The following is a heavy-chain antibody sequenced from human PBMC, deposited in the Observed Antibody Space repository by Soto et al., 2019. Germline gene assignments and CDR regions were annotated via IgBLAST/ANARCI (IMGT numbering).Heavy chain of an antibody. D-gene: IGHD3-10*01. CDR2: IIPLFGTE. CDR1: GGSFSTYA. V-gene: IGHV1-69*06. J-gene: IGHJ4*01. CDR3: ATGLRSGPIAHCFDY. Sequence: ASVKVSCKASGGSFSTYAINWLRQAPGQGLEWMGGIIPLFGTENYAQNVQDRFAFTADKSTTTAYMEVRRLRSEDTAVYYCATGLRSGPIAHCFDYWGQGTLVTVSS.